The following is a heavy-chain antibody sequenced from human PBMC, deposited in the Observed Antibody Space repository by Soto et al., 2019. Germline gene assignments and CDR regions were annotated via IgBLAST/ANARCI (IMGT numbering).Heavy chain of an antibody. J-gene: IGHJ6*02. CDR1: GYTFTGYY. D-gene: IGHD5-12*01. Sequence: ASVKVSCKASGYTFTGYYMHWVRQAPGQGLEWMGWINPNSGGTNYAQKFQGWVTMTRDTSISTAYMELSRLRSDDTAVYYCARNGIEMATIPYYYYGLDVWGPGTTVTVSS. V-gene: IGHV1-2*04. CDR2: INPNSGGT. CDR3: ARNGIEMATIPYYYYGLDV.